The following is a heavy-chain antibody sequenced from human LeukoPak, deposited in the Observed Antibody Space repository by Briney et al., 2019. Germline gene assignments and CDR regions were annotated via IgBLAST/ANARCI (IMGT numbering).Heavy chain of an antibody. CDR2: ISWNSGTI. V-gene: IGHV3-9*01. CDR3: ARAYKDRSLAGKKEFFQH. J-gene: IGHJ1*01. D-gene: IGHD6-19*01. CDR1: GFTFDNYA. Sequence: PGGSLRLSCAASGFTFDNYAMNWVRQAPGKGLEWISLISWNSGTIGYADSVKGRFTISRDNANNFLYLQMKSLRAEDTALYYCARAYKDRSLAGKKEFFQHWGQGTLVTVSS.